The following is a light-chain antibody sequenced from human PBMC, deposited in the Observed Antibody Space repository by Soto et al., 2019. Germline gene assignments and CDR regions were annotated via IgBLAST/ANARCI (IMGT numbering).Light chain of an antibody. V-gene: IGKV3-20*01. CDR2: GAS. CDR3: QQFCRSPPSWT. J-gene: IGKJ1*01. CDR1: QSVSSNY. Sequence: ETVLTQSPGTLSLSPGERATLSCRASQSVSSNYLAWYQQKPGQAPRLLIYGASTRATGIPDRFSGSRSGTDFTLTIRSLEPEDFAVYYCQQFCRSPPSWTFGQGTKVEIE.